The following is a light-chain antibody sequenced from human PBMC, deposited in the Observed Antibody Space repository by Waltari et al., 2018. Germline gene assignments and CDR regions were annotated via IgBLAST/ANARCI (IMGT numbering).Light chain of an antibody. V-gene: IGKV1-39*01. CDR3: QQSSTTPF. CDR2: VAS. J-gene: IGKJ2*01. Sequence: DIQMTQSPSSLSASVGDSITITCRASQSISNYLNWYQQKPWKAPKLLIYVASRLQSGVPSRFSGSGSGTDFTLTISNLQPEDFATYYCQQSSTTPFFGQGTKLESK. CDR1: QSISNY.